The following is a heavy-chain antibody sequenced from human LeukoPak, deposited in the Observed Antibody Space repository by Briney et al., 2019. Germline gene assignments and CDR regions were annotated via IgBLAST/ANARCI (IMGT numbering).Heavy chain of an antibody. V-gene: IGHV1-2*02. Sequence: GASVKVSCKASGYTFTDYYMHWVRQAPGQGLEWMGWISLNSGGTNYAQKFQGRVTMTRDTSISTAYMELSRLSSDDTAVYYCARDYVGDNWFDPWGQGTLVTVSS. D-gene: IGHD3-16*01. CDR1: GYTFTDYY. J-gene: IGHJ5*02. CDR2: ISLNSGGT. CDR3: ARDYVGDNWFDP.